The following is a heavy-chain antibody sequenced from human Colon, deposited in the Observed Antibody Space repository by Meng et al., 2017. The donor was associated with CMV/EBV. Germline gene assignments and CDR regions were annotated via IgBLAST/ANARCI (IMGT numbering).Heavy chain of an antibody. CDR3: ARGTTGTSYYYYGMDI. D-gene: IGHD1-1*01. J-gene: IGHJ6*02. CDR1: KIKFSSYA. V-gene: IGHV3-23*01. Sequence: GESLKISCAASKIKFSSYAMSWVRQAPGKGLEWVSTISGSGDSTHYADSIKGRFTISRDNSKSTLYLQLNSLGAEDTAVYYCARGTTGTSYYYYGMDIRGQGTTVTVSS. CDR2: ISGSGDST.